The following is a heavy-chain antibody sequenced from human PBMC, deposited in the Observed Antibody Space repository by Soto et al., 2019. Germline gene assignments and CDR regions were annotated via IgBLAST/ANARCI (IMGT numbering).Heavy chain of an antibody. Sequence: PSETLSLICTVSGGSISSGDYYWSWIRQHPGKGLEWIGYIYYSGSTYYNPSLKSRLTISIDTSKNQFSLKLSSVTAADTAVYYCAREKYCSSTSCSWFDPWGQGTLVTVSS. CDR2: IYYSGST. CDR3: AREKYCSSTSCSWFDP. CDR1: GGSISSGDYY. D-gene: IGHD2-2*01. V-gene: IGHV4-31*03. J-gene: IGHJ5*02.